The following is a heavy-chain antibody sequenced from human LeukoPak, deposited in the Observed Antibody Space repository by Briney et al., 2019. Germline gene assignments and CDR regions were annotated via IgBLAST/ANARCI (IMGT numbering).Heavy chain of an antibody. D-gene: IGHD4-23*01. CDR1: GGSISSSSYS. Sequence: SETLSLTCTVSGGSISSSSYSWGWIRQPPGKGLEWIGSIYYSGSTYFNPSLKSRVTISVDTSKNQFSLKLSSVTAADTAVYYCARMRRRPTTVVPYYFDYWGQGTLVTVSS. V-gene: IGHV4-39*01. J-gene: IGHJ4*02. CDR3: ARMRRRPTTVVPYYFDY. CDR2: IYYSGST.